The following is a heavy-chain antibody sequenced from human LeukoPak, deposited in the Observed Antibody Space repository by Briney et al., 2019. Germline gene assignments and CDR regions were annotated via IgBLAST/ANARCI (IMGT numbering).Heavy chain of an antibody. CDR3: ARDREAYYDSSGYYYKAFDY. CDR2: IIPIFGTA. J-gene: IGHJ4*02. V-gene: IGHV1-69*13. D-gene: IGHD3-22*01. Sequence: SVKVSCKASGGTFSSYAISWVRQAPGQGLEWMGGIIPIFGTANYAQKFQGRVTITADESTSTAYMELSSLRSEDTAVYYCARDREAYYDSSGYYYKAFDYWGQGTLVTVSS. CDR1: GGTFSSYA.